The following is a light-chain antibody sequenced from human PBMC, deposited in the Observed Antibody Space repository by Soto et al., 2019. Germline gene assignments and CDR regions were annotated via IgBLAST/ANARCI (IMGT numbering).Light chain of an antibody. Sequence: IVLTQSPGTLSLSPGERATLSCRASQDLNTRYSAWYQQKRGQPPSLLIFATSTRASGIPDRFSGSGSGAEFTLTINSLQSEDFAVYYCQPYNNWPLTFGGGTKVEIK. J-gene: IGKJ4*01. CDR2: ATS. V-gene: IGKV3D-15*01. CDR1: QDLNTRY. CDR3: QPYNNWPLT.